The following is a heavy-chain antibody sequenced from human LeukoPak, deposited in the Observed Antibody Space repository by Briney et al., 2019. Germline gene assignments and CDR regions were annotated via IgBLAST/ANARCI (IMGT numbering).Heavy chain of an antibody. V-gene: IGHV4-59*12. CDR3: ARDVQGFDY. Sequence: SETLSLTCTVSGGSISSYYWSWIRQPPGKGLEWIGYIYNSGSTNYNPSLKSRVTISVDTSKNQFSLKPSSVTAADTAVYYCARDVQGFDYWGQGTLVTVSS. D-gene: IGHD6-6*01. CDR2: IYNSGST. J-gene: IGHJ4*02. CDR1: GGSISSYY.